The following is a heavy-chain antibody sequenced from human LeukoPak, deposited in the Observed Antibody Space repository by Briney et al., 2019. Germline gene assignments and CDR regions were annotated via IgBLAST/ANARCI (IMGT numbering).Heavy chain of an antibody. D-gene: IGHD2-2*01. Sequence: SQTLSLTCAISRDSVSSNSVTWNWIRQSPSRGLEWLGRTYYRSTWYNDYAVSVRGRITVNPDTSKNQFSLHLNSVTPEDTAVYYCARRLTQYDCFDPWGQGILVTVSS. CDR1: RDSVSSNSVT. CDR3: ARRLTQYDCFDP. V-gene: IGHV6-1*01. J-gene: IGHJ5*02. CDR2: TYYRSTWYN.